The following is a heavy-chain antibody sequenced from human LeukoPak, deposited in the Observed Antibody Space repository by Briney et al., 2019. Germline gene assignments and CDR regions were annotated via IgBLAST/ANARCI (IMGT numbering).Heavy chain of an antibody. CDR3: ARRLTQYDCFDP. D-gene: IGHD2-2*01. CDR2: TYYRSTWYN. V-gene: IGHV6-1*01. CDR1: GDSVSSNSVT. J-gene: IGHJ5*02. Sequence: SQTLSLTCAISGDSVSSNSVTWNWIRQSPSRGLEWLGRTYYRSTWYNDYAVSVRGRVTDNPDTSKNQFSLHLNSVTPEDTAVYYCARRLTQYDCFDPWGQGILVTVSS.